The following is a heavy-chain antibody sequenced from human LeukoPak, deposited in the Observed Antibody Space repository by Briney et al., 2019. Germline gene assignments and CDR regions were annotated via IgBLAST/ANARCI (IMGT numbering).Heavy chain of an antibody. CDR3: AKGFGGYAYGAYFDY. J-gene: IGHJ4*02. CDR2: ISSNGGST. Sequence: PGGSLRLSCSASGFTFSSYAMHWVRQAPGKGLEYVSAISSNGGSTYYADSVKGRFTISRDNSKNTLYLQMSSLRAEDTAVYYCAKGFGGYAYGAYFDYWGQGTLVTVSS. D-gene: IGHD5-18*01. V-gene: IGHV3-64D*06. CDR1: GFTFSSYA.